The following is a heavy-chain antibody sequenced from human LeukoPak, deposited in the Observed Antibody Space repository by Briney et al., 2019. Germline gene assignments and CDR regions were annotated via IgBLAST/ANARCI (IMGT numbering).Heavy chain of an antibody. D-gene: IGHD5-24*01. CDR3: ARDNSVRDEAWWFYP. J-gene: IGHJ5*02. Sequence: ASVKVSCKGFQYTFTSYYMHWVRQAPGQGPEWMGLISPTGGSTAYAQKFQGRVTLTRDMSTSTDYLELSSLRSEDTAVYYCARDNSVRDEAWWFYPWGQGTLVTVSS. V-gene: IGHV1-46*01. CDR1: QYTFTSYY. CDR2: ISPTGGST.